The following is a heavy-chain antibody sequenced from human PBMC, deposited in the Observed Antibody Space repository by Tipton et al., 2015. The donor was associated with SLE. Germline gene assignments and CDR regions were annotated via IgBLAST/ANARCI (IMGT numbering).Heavy chain of an antibody. CDR2: IYSGGSST. CDR3: AKGHDSSGYYYHYFDY. J-gene: IGHJ4*02. D-gene: IGHD3-22*01. Sequence: SLRLSCAASGFTFSSYAMSWVRQAPGKGLEWVSVIYSGGSSTYYADSVKGRFTISRDNSKNTLYLQMNSLRAEDTAVYYCAKGHDSSGYYYHYFDYWGQGTLVTVPS. V-gene: IGHV3-23*03. CDR1: GFTFSSYA.